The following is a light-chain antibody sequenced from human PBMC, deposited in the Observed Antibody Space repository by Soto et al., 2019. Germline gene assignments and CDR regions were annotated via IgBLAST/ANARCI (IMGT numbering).Light chain of an antibody. CDR1: QSVSGW. J-gene: IGKJ5*01. CDR2: AAS. V-gene: IGKV1-39*01. CDR3: QQSYSTLYT. Sequence: IQMTQSPSSVSASVGDTVTVTCRASQSVSGWLAWYQQKPGKAPELLINAASSLQSGVPSRFSGSGSGTDFTLTISSLQPEDFATYYCQQSYSTLYTFGQGTRLEIK.